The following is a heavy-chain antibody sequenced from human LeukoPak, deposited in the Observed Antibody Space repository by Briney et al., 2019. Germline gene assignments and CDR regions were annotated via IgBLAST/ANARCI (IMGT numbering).Heavy chain of an antibody. CDR2: ISYDGSNK. CDR3: AKGSDYPDN. Sequence: GGSLRLSCAASGFAFSSYGMHWVRQAPGKGLEWVAVISYDGSNKYYADSVKGRFTISRDNSKNTLYLQMNSLRAEDTCVYYCAKGSDYPDNWGQGTLVTVSS. J-gene: IGHJ4*02. V-gene: IGHV3-30*18. CDR1: GFAFSSYG.